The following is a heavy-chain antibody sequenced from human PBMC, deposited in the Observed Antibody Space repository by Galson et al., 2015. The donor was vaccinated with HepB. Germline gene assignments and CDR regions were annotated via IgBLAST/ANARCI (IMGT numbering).Heavy chain of an antibody. CDR1: GYTFTSYA. V-gene: IGHV1-3*01. CDR3: ARSLYYDSSGYYPPWADY. Sequence: SVKVSCKASGYTFTSYAMHWVRQAPGQRLEWMGWINAGNGNTKYSQKFQGRVTITRDTSASTAYMELSSLRSEDTAVYYCARSLYYDSSGYYPPWADYWGQGTLVTVSS. CDR2: INAGNGNT. D-gene: IGHD3-22*01. J-gene: IGHJ4*02.